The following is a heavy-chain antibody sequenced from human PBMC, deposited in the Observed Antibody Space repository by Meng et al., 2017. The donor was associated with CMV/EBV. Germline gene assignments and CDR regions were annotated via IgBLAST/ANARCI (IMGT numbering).Heavy chain of an antibody. CDR2: IYWDDDK. CDR1: GFLRSTSGVG. Sequence: QITLKETGPTLAKPTPPLTLTCTCPGFLRSTSGVGVGGIRQPPGKALEWLALIYWDDDKRYSPSLKSRLTITKDTSKNQVVLTMTNMDPVDTATYYCAHSPSLQLVRHWFDPWGQGTLVTVSS. CDR3: AHSPSLQLVRHWFDP. D-gene: IGHD6-6*01. V-gene: IGHV2-5*02. J-gene: IGHJ5*02.